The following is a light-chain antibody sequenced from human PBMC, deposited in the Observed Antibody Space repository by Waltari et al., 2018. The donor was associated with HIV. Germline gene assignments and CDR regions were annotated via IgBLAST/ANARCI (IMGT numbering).Light chain of an antibody. V-gene: IGLV1-44*01. CDR3: AAWDDSLNGPV. J-gene: IGLJ2*01. Sequence: QSVLTQPPSASGTPGQRVTISCSGSSSNIGSNTVNWYQQLPGTAPKLLIYSNKQRPSGVPDRFSGANSGTSASRAISGLQSEDEADYYCAAWDDSLNGPVFGGGTKLTVL. CDR2: SNK. CDR1: SSNIGSNT.